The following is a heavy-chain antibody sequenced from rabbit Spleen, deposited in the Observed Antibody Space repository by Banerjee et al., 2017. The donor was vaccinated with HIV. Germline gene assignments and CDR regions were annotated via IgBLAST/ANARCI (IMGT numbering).Heavy chain of an antibody. CDR2: GYPDGIGST. CDR1: GFSFSTSYY. Sequence: QSLEESGGDMVKPGASLTLTCTASGFSFSTSYYICWVRQAPGKGLEWIGCGYPDGIGSTAYASWAKGRFTISKSSSTTVTLQMTSLTAADTANYFCARGSAAMTMVITGFYLTLWGQGTLVTVS. J-gene: IGHJ4*01. V-gene: IGHV1S40*01. CDR3: ARGSAAMTMVITGFYLTL. D-gene: IGHD2-1*01.